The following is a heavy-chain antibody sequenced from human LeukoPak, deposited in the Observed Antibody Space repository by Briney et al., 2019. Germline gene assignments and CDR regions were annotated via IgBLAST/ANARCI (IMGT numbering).Heavy chain of an antibody. CDR2: IYTSGST. D-gene: IGHD3-22*01. J-gene: IGHJ4*02. V-gene: IGHV4-4*07. CDR3: ARGQTYYYDSSGYYLDY. CDR1: GGSISSYY. Sequence: TSSETLSLTCTVSGGSISSYYWSWIRQPAGKGLEWIGRIYTSGSTNYNPSLKSRVTISVDTSKNQSSLKLSSVTAADTAVYYCARGQTYYYDSSGYYLDYWGQGTLVTVSS.